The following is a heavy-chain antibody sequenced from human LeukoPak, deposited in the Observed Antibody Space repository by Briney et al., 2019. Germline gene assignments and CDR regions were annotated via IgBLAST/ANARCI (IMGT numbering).Heavy chain of an antibody. J-gene: IGHJ6*03. CDR1: GGSINSHY. D-gene: IGHD2-15*01. Sequence: SETLSLTCTVSGGSINSHYWSWIRQPPGKGLEWIGYVFYSGTTHYSPSLNSRVTISIDTSRTHFSLRLSSVTAAGTAVYYCARGGACSGGGCFHYYYYFMDIWGTGTTVTVSS. V-gene: IGHV4-59*11. CDR2: VFYSGTT. CDR3: ARGGACSGGGCFHYYYYFMDI.